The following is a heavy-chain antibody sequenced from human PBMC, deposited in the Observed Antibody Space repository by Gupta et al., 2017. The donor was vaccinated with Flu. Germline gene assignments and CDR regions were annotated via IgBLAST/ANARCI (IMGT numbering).Heavy chain of an antibody. Sequence: EVQLVESGGGLVQPGGSLRLSCAASGFNFWSYEMSWVRQAPGRGLEWVSFISSSEIKYYTDPVRGRFTISRDNANNSLYLQMSSLRDEDTAVYYCARGHWDNWGQGTLVTVSS. J-gene: IGHJ4*02. V-gene: IGHV3-48*03. CDR3: ARGHWDN. CDR2: ISSSEIK. CDR1: GFNFWSYE.